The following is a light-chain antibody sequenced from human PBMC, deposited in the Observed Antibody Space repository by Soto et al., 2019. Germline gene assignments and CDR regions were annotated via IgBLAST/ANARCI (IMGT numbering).Light chain of an antibody. Sequence: QSVLTQPPSASGTPGQRVTISCSGSSSNIGSNTVNWYHQSPGTAPKLLIYNNNQRPSGVPDRFSGSKSGTSASLAISGLQSEDEADYYCAAWDDSLDGSYVFGTGTKLTVL. CDR2: NNN. J-gene: IGLJ1*01. CDR3: AAWDDSLDGSYV. V-gene: IGLV1-44*01. CDR1: SSNIGSNT.